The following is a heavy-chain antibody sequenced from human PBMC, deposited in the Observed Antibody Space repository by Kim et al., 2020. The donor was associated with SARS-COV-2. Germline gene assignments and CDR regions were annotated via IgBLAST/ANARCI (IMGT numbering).Heavy chain of an antibody. CDR3: ARSGGYSYYGMDI. D-gene: IGHD5-12*01. Sequence: YADSVKGRFTVSRDISKSTVYLQMNSLGADDTAVYYCARSGGYSYYGMDIWGQGTTVTVSS. V-gene: IGHV3-53*01. J-gene: IGHJ6*01.